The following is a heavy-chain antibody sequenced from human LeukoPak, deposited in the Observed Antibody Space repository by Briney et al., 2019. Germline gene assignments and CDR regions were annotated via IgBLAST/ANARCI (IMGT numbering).Heavy chain of an antibody. D-gene: IGHD6-13*01. CDR1: GFTFSSYG. CDR3: AKGLNLGRQQLVEGVYYFDY. CDR2: IRYDGSNK. J-gene: IGHJ4*02. V-gene: IGHV3-30*02. Sequence: GGSLRLSCAASGFTFSSYGMHWVRQAPGKGLEWVAFIRYDGSNKYYADSVKGRFTISRDNSKNTLYLQMNSLRAEDTAVYYCAKGLNLGRQQLVEGVYYFDYWGQGTLVTVSS.